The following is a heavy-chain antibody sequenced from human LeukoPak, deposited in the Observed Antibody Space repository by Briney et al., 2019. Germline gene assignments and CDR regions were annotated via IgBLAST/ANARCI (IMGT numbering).Heavy chain of an antibody. CDR1: GFTVSSNY. J-gene: IGHJ4*02. Sequence: GGSLRLSCAGSGFTVSSNYMSWVRQAPGKRLEWVASIRYDGSNKYYADSVKGRFTISRDNSKNTLYLQMNSLRAEDTAVYYCAKAGDYYDSSGYYLDYWGQGTLVTVSS. V-gene: IGHV3-30*02. CDR3: AKAGDYYDSSGYYLDY. CDR2: IRYDGSNK. D-gene: IGHD3-22*01.